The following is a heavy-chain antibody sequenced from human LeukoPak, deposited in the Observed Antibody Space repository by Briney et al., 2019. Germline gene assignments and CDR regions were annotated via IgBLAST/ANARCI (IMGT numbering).Heavy chain of an antibody. J-gene: IGHJ5*02. CDR3: ARELRGYDILTGYYKGNWFDP. CDR1: GGSISSYY. CDR2: IYTSGST. D-gene: IGHD3-9*01. V-gene: IGHV4-4*07. Sequence: SETLSLTCTVSGGSISSYYWSWIRQPAGKGLEWIGRIYTSGSTNYNPSLKSRVTMSVDTSKNQFSLKLSSVTAADTAVYYCARELRGYDILTGYYKGNWFDPWGQGTLVTVSS.